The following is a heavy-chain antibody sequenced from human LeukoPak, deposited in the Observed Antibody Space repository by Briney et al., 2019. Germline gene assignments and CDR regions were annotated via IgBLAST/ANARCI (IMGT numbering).Heavy chain of an antibody. CDR3: ARDRRSGEDSNF. D-gene: IGHD2-15*01. CDR1: GGSLSRYY. J-gene: IGHJ4*02. CDR2: IYYSGST. Sequence: PSETLSLTCTVSGGSLSRYYWSLIRQPPGKGLEWIGYIYYSGSTNYNPSLKSRVTISVDTSKNQIYLKLSSVTAADTAVYYCARDRRSGEDSNFWGQGTLVTVSS. V-gene: IGHV4-59*01.